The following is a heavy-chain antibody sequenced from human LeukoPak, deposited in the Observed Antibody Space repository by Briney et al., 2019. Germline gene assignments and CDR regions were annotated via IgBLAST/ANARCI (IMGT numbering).Heavy chain of an antibody. J-gene: IGHJ4*02. CDR1: GGSISSGDYY. D-gene: IGHD3-10*01. CDR3: ARVYLNMVRGVLYFDY. V-gene: IGHV4-30-4*01. Sequence: PSQTLSLTCTVSGGSISSGDYYWSWIRQPPGKGLEWIGYIYYSGSTYYNPSLKSRVTISVDTSKNQFSLKLSSVTAADTAVYYCARVYLNMVRGVLYFDYWGQGTLVTVSS. CDR2: IYYSGST.